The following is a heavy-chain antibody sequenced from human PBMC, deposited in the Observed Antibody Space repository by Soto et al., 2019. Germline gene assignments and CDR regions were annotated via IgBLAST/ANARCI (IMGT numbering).Heavy chain of an antibody. CDR1: GFTFIYSS. J-gene: IGHJ4*02. V-gene: IGHV3-48*02. Sequence: EVQLLESGGGLVQPGGSLRLSCAASGFTFIYSSMNWVRQAPGKGLEWVAYISSSSSSIYYADSVKGRFTISRDNAKNSLYLQMNSLRDGDTSVYYCARERGGSYYFDYWGQGSLVTVSS. CDR3: ARERGGSYYFDY. CDR2: ISSSSSSI. D-gene: IGHD1-26*01.